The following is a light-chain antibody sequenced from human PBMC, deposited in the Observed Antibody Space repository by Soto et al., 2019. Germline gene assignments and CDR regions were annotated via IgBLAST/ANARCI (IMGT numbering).Light chain of an antibody. V-gene: IGKV1-27*01. CDR3: QKYSSAPLT. CDR2: AAS. Sequence: DIHMTRCPSSQSTNVGDRDTITCRASQGISNYLAWYQQKPGKVPKLLIYAASTLQSGVPSRFSGSGSGTDFTLTISSLQPEDVATYYCQKYSSAPLTFGPVTKWIS. J-gene: IGKJ3*01. CDR1: QGISNY.